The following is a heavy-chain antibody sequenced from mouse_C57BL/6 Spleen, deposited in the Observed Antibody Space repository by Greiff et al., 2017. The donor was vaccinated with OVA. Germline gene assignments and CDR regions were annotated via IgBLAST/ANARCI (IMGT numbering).Heavy chain of an antibody. V-gene: IGHV1-50*01. CDR1: GFNFTSYW. D-gene: IGHD2-3*01. J-gene: IGHJ4*01. Sequence: QVPLQQPGAELVKPGASVKLSCKASGFNFTSYWMQWVKQRPGQGLEWIGEIDPSDSYTSYNQKFKGKATLTVDTSSSTAYMQLSSLTSEDSAVYYCARKDGYYFYAMDYWGQGTSVTVSS. CDR2: IDPSDSYT. CDR3: ARKDGYYFYAMDY.